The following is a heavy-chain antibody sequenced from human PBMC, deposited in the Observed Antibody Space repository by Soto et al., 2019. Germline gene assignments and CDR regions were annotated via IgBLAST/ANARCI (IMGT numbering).Heavy chain of an antibody. CDR1: GYSFTTYW. J-gene: IGHJ4*02. CDR2: IYPGDSGT. Sequence: GESLKISCEGSGYSFTTYWIAWVRQMPGKGLEWMGIIYPGDSGTRYSPSFQGQVTISADKSISTAYLQWSSLKASDTAMYYCARHGVGDILTGQPDYWGQGTLVTVSS. V-gene: IGHV5-51*01. CDR3: ARHGVGDILTGQPDY. D-gene: IGHD3-9*01.